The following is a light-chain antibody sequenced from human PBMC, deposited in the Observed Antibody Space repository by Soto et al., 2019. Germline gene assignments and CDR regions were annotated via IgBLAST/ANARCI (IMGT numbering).Light chain of an antibody. CDR2: KAS. CDR1: QTISSW. V-gene: IGKV1-5*03. J-gene: IGKJ1*01. CDR3: QHYNSYSEA. Sequence: DIQMTQSPSTLSGSVGYRFTITCRASQTISSWLAWYQQKPGKAPKLLIYKASTLKSGVPSRFSGSGSGTEFTLTISSLQPGDFATYYCQHYNSYSEAFGQGTKGDIK.